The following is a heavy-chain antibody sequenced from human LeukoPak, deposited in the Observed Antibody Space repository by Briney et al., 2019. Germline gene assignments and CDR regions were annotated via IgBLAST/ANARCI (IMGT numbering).Heavy chain of an antibody. J-gene: IGHJ3*02. CDR3: AKDWAGEYAFDI. D-gene: IGHD7-27*01. CDR1: GFTFSSYG. CDR2: IWYGGSNK. Sequence: GRSLRLSCAASGFTFSSYGMHWVRQAPGKGLEWVAVIWYGGSNKYYADSVKGRFTISRDNSKNTLYLQMNSLRAEDTAVYYCAKDWAGEYAFDIWGQGTMVTVSS. V-gene: IGHV3-30*18.